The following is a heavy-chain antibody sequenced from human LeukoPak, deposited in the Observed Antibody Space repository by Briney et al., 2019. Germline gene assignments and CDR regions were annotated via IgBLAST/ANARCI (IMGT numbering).Heavy chain of an antibody. CDR1: GFTFSSYS. D-gene: IGHD5-18*01. J-gene: IGHJ4*02. Sequence: GGSLRLSCAASGFTFSSYSMNWVRQAPGKGLEWVSSISSSSSYIYYADSAKGRFTISRDNAKNSLYLQMNSLRAEDTAVYYCASSQLFVGGFQPLDYWGQGTLVTVSS. CDR3: ASSQLFVGGFQPLDY. CDR2: ISSSSSYI. V-gene: IGHV3-21*01.